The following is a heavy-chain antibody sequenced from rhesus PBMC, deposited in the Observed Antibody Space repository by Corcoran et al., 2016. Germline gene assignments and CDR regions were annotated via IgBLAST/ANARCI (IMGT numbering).Heavy chain of an antibody. CDR2: FNNGGAST. V-gene: IGHV3S5*01. J-gene: IGHJ4*01. CDR1: GFTFSSYA. CDR3: AKDYGNNYLFFDY. Sequence: EVQLGESGGDLVQPGGSLRLSCAASGFTFSSYAMSWVRQAPGKGVEVISHFNNGGASTYSADSVKGRFTISRDNSKNTLSLQMNSLRPEDTAVYFCAKDYGNNYLFFDYWGQGDLVTVSS. D-gene: IGHD4-29*01.